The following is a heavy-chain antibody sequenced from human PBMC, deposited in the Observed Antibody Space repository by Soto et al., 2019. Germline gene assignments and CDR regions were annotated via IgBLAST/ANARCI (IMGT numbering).Heavy chain of an antibody. CDR3: AKDQYGSSSWPLDFDF. CDR2: ISGDGGTT. CDR1: GFTFRNYA. J-gene: IGHJ4*02. V-gene: IGHV3-23*01. Sequence: GGSLRLSCAASGFTFRNYAMSWVRQAPGKGLEWVSAISGDGGTTYYADSVKGRFTISRDNSKNTLYLQLNGLRAEDTASYYCAKDQYGSSSWPLDFDFWGQGTLVTVSS. D-gene: IGHD6-13*01.